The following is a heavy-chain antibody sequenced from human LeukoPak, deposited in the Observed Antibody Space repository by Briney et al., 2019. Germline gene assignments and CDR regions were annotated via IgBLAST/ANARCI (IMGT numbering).Heavy chain of an antibody. J-gene: IGHJ4*02. D-gene: IGHD1-26*01. CDR1: GFSFSGSG. Sequence: GGSLRLSCAASGFSFSGSGMHWVRQASGKGPEWVGHIRSQADSYATVYGASVKGRFTITRDDSENTAYLQMNSLKTEDTAVYYCASFPSGSYSAYWGQGTLVTVSS. V-gene: IGHV3-73*01. CDR2: IRSQADSYAT. CDR3: ASFPSGSYSAY.